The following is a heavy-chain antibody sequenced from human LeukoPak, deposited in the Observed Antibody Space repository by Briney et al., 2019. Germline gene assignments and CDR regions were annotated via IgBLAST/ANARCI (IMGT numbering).Heavy chain of an antibody. Sequence: SVKVSCKASGGTFSSYAISWVRQAPGQGLEWMGGIIPIFGTANYAQKFQGRVTITADESTSTAYMELSSLRSEDTAVYYCARDRGGYTYSHDYWGQGTLVTVSS. CDR2: IIPIFGTA. CDR3: ARDRGGYTYSHDY. D-gene: IGHD5-18*01. V-gene: IGHV1-69*13. CDR1: GGTFSSYA. J-gene: IGHJ4*02.